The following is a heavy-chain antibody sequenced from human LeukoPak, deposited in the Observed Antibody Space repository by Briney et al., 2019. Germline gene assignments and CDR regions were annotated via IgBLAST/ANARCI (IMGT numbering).Heavy chain of an antibody. CDR2: MNPNSGNT. D-gene: IGHD6-13*01. CDR3: ARGSLGSSSYILDY. Sequence: GASVKVSCKVSGYTFTSYDINWVRQATGQGLEWMGWMNPNSGNTGYAQKFQGRVTMTRNTSISTAYMELSSLRSEDTAVYYCARGSLGSSSYILDYWSQGTLVTVSS. V-gene: IGHV1-8*01. CDR1: GYTFTSYD. J-gene: IGHJ4*02.